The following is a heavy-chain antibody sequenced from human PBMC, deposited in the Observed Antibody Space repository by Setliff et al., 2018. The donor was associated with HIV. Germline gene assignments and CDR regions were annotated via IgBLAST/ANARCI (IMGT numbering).Heavy chain of an antibody. CDR3: ARDASTGWRTMGFDY. CDR1: GYTFTAYY. CDR2: INPSGGGT. V-gene: IGHV1-46*01. Sequence: ASVKVSCKASGYTFTAYYMHWVRQAPGQGLEWMGIINPSGGGTNFAQKFQGRVTMTRDTSTSTVYMELNSLRSEDTAVYYCARDASTGWRTMGFDYWGQGTLVTVSS. J-gene: IGHJ4*02. D-gene: IGHD6-19*01.